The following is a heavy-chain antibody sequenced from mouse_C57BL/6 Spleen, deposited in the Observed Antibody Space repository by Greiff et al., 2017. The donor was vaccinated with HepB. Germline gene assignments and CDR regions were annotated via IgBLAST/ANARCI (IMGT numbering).Heavy chain of an antibody. CDR1: GYTFTSYW. V-gene: IGHV1-69*01. Sequence: QVQLQQPGAELVMPGASVKLSCKASGYTFTSYWMHWVKQRPGQGLEWIGEIDPSDSYTNYNQKFKGKSTLTVDKSSSTAYMQLSSLTSEDSAVYYCARYYYDYGFAYWGQGPLVTVSA. J-gene: IGHJ3*01. CDR2: IDPSDSYT. D-gene: IGHD2-4*01. CDR3: ARYYYDYGFAY.